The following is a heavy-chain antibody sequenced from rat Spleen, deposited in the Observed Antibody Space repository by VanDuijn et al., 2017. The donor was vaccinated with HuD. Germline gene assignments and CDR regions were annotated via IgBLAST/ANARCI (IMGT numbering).Heavy chain of an antibody. D-gene: IGHD1-2*01. J-gene: IGHJ3*01. CDR2: MWSGGST. CDR1: GFSLTDYS. V-gene: IGHV2S63*01. Sequence: VQLKESGPGLVQPSQTLSLTCTVSGFSLTDYSVHWVRQPPGKGLEWMGVMWSGGSTAYNSALKSRLSISRDTSKSQVFLKINSLQTEDTAIYYCTRAITIAAISTFGYWGQGTLVTVSS. CDR3: TRAITIAAISTFGY.